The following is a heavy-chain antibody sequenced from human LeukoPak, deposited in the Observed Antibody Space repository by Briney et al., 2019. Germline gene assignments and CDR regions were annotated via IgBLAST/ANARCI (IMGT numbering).Heavy chain of an antibody. V-gene: IGHV3-43D*03. Sequence: PGGSLRLSCAASGFTFDDYAMHWVRQAPGKGLEWVSLISWDGGSTYYADSVKGRFTISRDNSKNTLYLQMNSLRADDTAVYYCAKGVLAAYRYNYYYMDVWGKGTTVTISS. CDR1: GFTFDDYA. CDR2: ISWDGGST. D-gene: IGHD6-25*01. J-gene: IGHJ6*03. CDR3: AKGVLAAYRYNYYYMDV.